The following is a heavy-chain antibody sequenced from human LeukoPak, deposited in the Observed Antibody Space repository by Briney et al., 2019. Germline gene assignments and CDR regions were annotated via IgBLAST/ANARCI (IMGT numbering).Heavy chain of an antibody. Sequence: ASVKVSCKASGGTFSSYTISWVRQAPGQGLEWMGRIIPILGIANYEQKFQGRVTITADKSTSTAYMELSSLRSEDTAVYYCARGPITNDFWSGYYSDYWGQGTLVTVSS. V-gene: IGHV1-69*02. D-gene: IGHD3-3*01. CDR3: ARGPITNDFWSGYYSDY. CDR2: IIPILGIA. J-gene: IGHJ4*02. CDR1: GGTFSSYT.